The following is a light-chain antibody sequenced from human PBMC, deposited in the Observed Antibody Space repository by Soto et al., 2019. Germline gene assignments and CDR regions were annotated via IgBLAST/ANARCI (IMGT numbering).Light chain of an antibody. V-gene: IGKV3-20*01. J-gene: IGKJ5*01. Sequence: EIVLTQSPSTLSLSPGERATLSCRASQSVSRYLAWYQQKPGQAPRLLIYDTSTRATGIPDRFSGSGSGTDFTLTISRLEPEDFAVYYCQQYDSSPITFGQGTRLEIK. CDR3: QQYDSSPIT. CDR2: DTS. CDR1: QSVSRY.